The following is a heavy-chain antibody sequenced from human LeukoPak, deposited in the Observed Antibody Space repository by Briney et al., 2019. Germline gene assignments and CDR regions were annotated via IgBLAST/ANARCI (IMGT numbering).Heavy chain of an antibody. V-gene: IGHV4-59*12. J-gene: IGHJ4*02. CDR3: ARVPLDLRSSGRFDY. CDR2: IYYSGST. Sequence: SETLSLTCTVSGGSISSYYWSWIRQPPGKGLEWIGYIYYSGSTNYNPSRKSRVTISVDTSKNQFSLKLSSVTAADTAVYYCARVPLDLRSSGRFDYWGQGTLVTVSS. D-gene: IGHD3-22*01. CDR1: GGSISSYY.